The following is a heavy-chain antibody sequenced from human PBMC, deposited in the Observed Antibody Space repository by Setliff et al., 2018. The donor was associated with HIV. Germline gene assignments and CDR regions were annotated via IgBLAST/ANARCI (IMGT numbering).Heavy chain of an antibody. CDR2: IIPIFGTA. Sequence: SVKVSCKAYGGAFSNYGISWVRQAPGQGLEWMGGIIPIFGTANYAQKFQGRVTITAYASTSTAYMELSSLSSEDTAVYYCARYQPPVYYTSWYDSGEYNWFDPWGQGTLVTVSS. J-gene: IGHJ5*02. CDR3: ARYQPPVYYTSWYDSGEYNWFDP. D-gene: IGHD6-13*01. CDR1: GGAFSNYG. V-gene: IGHV1-69*13.